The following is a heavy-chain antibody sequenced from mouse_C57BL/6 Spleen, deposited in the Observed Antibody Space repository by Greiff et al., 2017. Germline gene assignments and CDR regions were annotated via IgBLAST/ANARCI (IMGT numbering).Heavy chain of an antibody. J-gene: IGHJ4*01. D-gene: IGHD4-1*01. CDR3: ERYRGTGRAMDY. Sequence: VQLQQSGPELVKPGASVKIPCKASGYTFTDYNMDWVKQSHGKSLEWIGDINPNNGGTIYNQKFKGKATLTVDKSSSTAYMELRSLTSEDTAVYYCERYRGTGRAMDYWGQGTSVTVSS. CDR1: GYTFTDYN. CDR2: INPNNGGT. V-gene: IGHV1-18*01.